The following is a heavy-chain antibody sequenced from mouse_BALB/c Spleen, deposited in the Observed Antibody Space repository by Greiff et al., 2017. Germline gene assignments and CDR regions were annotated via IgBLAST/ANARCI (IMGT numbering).Heavy chain of an antibody. CDR3: ARGGYYGSSSNYFDY. D-gene: IGHD1-1*01. V-gene: IGHV5-6-5*01. CDR2: ISSGGST. J-gene: IGHJ2*01. Sequence: EVMLVESGGGLVKPGGSLKLSCAASGFTFSSYAMSWVRQTPEKRLEWVASISSGGSTYYPDSVKGRFTISRDNARNILYLQMSSLRSEDTAMYYCARGGYYGSSSNYFDYWGQGTTLTVSS. CDR1: GFTFSSYA.